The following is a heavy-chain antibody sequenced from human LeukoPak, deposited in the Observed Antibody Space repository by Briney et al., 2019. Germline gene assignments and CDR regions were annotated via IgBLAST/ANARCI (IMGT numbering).Heavy chain of an antibody. Sequence: PSETLSLTCTVSGGSVSSNGYFWNWIRQPPGKGLEWIGYIYNRGSTNYNPSLKSRVTISVDTSNNQFSLKLASVTAADTAVYFCAVLQSPRPLDYWGQGTLVTVSS. CDR1: GGSVSSNGYF. CDR3: AVLQSPRPLDY. J-gene: IGHJ4*02. CDR2: IYNRGST. V-gene: IGHV4-61*08. D-gene: IGHD2/OR15-2a*01.